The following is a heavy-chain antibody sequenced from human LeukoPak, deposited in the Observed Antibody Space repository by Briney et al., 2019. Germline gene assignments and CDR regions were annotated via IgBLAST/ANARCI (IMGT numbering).Heavy chain of an antibody. V-gene: IGHV1-24*01. CDR1: GYTLTELS. CDR3: ATGSGIAAGYYYYGMDV. D-gene: IGHD6-25*01. J-gene: IGHJ6*04. CDR2: FDPEDGET. Sequence: WASVKVSCKASGYTLTELSMHWVRQAPGKGLEWMGGFDPEDGETIYAQKFQGRVTMTEDTSTDTAYMELSSLRSEDTAVYYCATGSGIAAGYYYYGMDVWGKGTTVTVSS.